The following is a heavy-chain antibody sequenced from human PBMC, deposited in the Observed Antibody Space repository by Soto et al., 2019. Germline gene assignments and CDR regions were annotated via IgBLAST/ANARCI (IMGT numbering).Heavy chain of an antibody. CDR3: ARDKITGLFDY. CDR1: GGSCSGYY. Sequence: PSETLSLTCAVYGGSCSGYYWTWIRQPPGTGLEWIGEINHSGSTNYNPSLKSRVTISVDTSKNQFSLKLTSVTAADTAVYDCARDKITGLFDYWGQGTLVTSPQ. CDR2: INHSGST. J-gene: IGHJ4*02. V-gene: IGHV4-34*01. D-gene: IGHD2-8*02.